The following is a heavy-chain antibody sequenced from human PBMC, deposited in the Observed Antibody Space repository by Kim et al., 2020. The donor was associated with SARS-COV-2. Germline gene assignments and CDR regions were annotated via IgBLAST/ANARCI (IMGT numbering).Heavy chain of an antibody. V-gene: IGHV3-9*01. CDR1: GFTFDDYA. CDR3: AKPLYYYDSSARGGMDV. Sequence: GGSLRLSCAASGFTFDDYAMHWVRQAPGKGLEWVSGISWNSGSIGYADSVKGRFTISRDNAKNSLYLQMNSLIAEDTALYYCAKPLYYYDSSARGGMDVWGQGTTVTVSS. D-gene: IGHD3-22*01. J-gene: IGHJ6*02. CDR2: ISWNSGSI.